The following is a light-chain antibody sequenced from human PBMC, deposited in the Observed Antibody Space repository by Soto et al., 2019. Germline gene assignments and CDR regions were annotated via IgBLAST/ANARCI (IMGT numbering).Light chain of an antibody. J-gene: IGKJ1*01. Sequence: DIVMTQSPDSLAVSLGERATINCKSSQSVLYSSNNKNYLAWYQQKPGQPPKLLIYWASTRESGVPDRFSGRGSGTDFTLTISSLQAEDVVVYYCQQYYSTPPTFGQGTKVEIK. CDR2: WAS. V-gene: IGKV4-1*01. CDR1: QSVLYSSNNKNY. CDR3: QQYYSTPPT.